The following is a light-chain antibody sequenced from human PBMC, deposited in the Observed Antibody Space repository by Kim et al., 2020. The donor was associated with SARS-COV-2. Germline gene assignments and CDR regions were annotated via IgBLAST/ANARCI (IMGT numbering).Light chain of an antibody. J-gene: IGKJ2*01. CDR2: GAS. CDR3: QQYGSYPRT. V-gene: IGKV3-20*01. CDR1: QSVSGSK. Sequence: EIVLTQSPGTLSLSPGERATLSCRASQSVSGSKLVWYQQKPGQAPRLLIYGASSRATGIPDRFSGSGSGTDFTLTISRLEPEDVAVYYCQQYGSYPRTFGQGTKLE.